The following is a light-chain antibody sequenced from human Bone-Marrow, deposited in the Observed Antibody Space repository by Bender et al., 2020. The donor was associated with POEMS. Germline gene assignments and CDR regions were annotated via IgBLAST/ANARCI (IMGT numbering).Light chain of an antibody. J-gene: IGLJ2*01. CDR1: NLGDKY. CDR3: QAWDSITVT. V-gene: IGLV3-1*01. CDR2: QDT. Sequence: SNELTQPPSMSVSPGQTASIPCSGDNLGDKYICWYQQRPGQSPVLVIYQDTKRPSGIPERFSGSSSGNTATLTISETQAMDEADYYCQAWDSITVTFGGGTKLTVL.